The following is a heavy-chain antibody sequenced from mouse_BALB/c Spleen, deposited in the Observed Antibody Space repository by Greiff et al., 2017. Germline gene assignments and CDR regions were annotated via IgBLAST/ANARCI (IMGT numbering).Heavy chain of an antibody. CDR3: AFTTVVANYAMDY. CDR2: INPYNGDT. D-gene: IGHD1-1*01. J-gene: IGHJ4*01. CDR1: GYSFTGYF. Sequence: VQLKESGPELVKPGASVKISCKASGYSFTGYFMNWVMQSHGKSLEWIGRINPYNGDTFYNQKFKGKATLTVDKSSSTAHMELRSLASEDSAVYYCAFTTVVANYAMDYWGQGTSVTVSS. V-gene: IGHV1-20*02.